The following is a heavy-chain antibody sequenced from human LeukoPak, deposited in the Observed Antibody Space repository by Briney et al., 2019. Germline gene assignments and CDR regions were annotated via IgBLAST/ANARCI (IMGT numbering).Heavy chain of an antibody. CDR1: GYTFTSYY. CDR3: ARDLYSRRMNYYGSGSYFAY. D-gene: IGHD3-10*01. J-gene: IGHJ4*02. Sequence: ASVKVSCKASGYTFTSYYMHWVRQAPGQGLEWMGIINPSGGSTGYAQKFQGRVTMTRDMSTSTVYMELSSLRSEDTAVYYCARDLYSRRMNYYGSGSYFAYWGQGTLVTVSS. CDR2: INPSGGST. V-gene: IGHV1-46*01.